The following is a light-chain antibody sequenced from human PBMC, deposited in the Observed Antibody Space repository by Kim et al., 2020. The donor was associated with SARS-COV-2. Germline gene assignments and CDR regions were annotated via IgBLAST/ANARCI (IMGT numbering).Light chain of an antibody. V-gene: IGLV1-47*01. Sequence: GQRVTISCAGASSNIGSYYVSWYQHLPGTAPKLLIYNNNQRPSGVPDRFSGSKSGTSASLAISGLRSEDEADYYCAAWDDSLSGRLFGGGTKVTVL. J-gene: IGLJ2*01. CDR2: NNN. CDR3: AAWDDSLSGRL. CDR1: SSNIGSYY.